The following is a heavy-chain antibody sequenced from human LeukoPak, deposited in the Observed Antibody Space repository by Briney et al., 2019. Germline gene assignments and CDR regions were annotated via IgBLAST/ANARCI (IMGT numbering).Heavy chain of an antibody. J-gene: IGHJ6*03. CDR1: GFTFSDYS. D-gene: IGHD2-2*01. Sequence: GGSLRLSCAASGFTFSDYSINWVRQAPGKGLEWVSAISGSGGSTYYADSVKGRFTISRDNSKNTLYLQMNSLRAEDTAVYYCAREKLGYCSSTSCYYYYYMDVWGKGTTVTISS. V-gene: IGHV3-23*01. CDR3: AREKLGYCSSTSCYYYYYMDV. CDR2: ISGSGGST.